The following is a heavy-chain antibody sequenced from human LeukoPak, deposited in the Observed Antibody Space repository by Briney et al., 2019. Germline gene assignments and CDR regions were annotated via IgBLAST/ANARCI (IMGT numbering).Heavy chain of an antibody. V-gene: IGHV3-53*01. CDR3: ARRAGGYSHPYDY. J-gene: IGHJ4*02. D-gene: IGHD4-23*01. CDR1: GFTVSSNY. CDR2: IYSDDTT. Sequence: GGSLRLSCAASGFTVSSNYMSWIRQAPGKGLEWVSLIYSDDTTLYADSVKGRFTISRDISKNTLYLQMSSLRAEDTAVYYCARRAGGYSHPYDYWGQGVLVTVSS.